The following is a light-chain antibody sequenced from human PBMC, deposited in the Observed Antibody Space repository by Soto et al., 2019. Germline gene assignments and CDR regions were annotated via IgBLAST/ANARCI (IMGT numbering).Light chain of an antibody. CDR1: QSVTSNY. CDR2: GIS. Sequence: EIVLTQSPGTLSLSPGERATLFCRASQSVTSNYFAWYQQKPGQAPRLLIYGISDRATGIPDRFSGSGSGTDFTLTISRLEPEDFAVYYCEQYGSSPRTFGQGTKVDNK. V-gene: IGKV3-20*01. CDR3: EQYGSSPRT. J-gene: IGKJ1*01.